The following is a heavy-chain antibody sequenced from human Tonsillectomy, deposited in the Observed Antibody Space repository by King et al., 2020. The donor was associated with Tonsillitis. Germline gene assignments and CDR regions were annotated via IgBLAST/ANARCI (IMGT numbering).Heavy chain of an antibody. D-gene: IGHD1-26*01. V-gene: IGHV4-59*08. CDR2: VHYSGDT. J-gene: IGHJ5*02. Sequence: QLQESGPGLVKPSETLSLTCTVSGGSISSYYWTWIRQPPGKGLEGIGYVHYSGDTNYKSSLKSRATISVDTSKNQFSLNLRAVGAADTAVYYCARGFSGSYDPWGQGTLVTVPS. CDR1: GGSISSYY. CDR3: ARGFSGSYDP.